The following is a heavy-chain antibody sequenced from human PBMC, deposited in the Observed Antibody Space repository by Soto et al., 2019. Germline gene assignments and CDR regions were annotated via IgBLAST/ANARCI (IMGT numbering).Heavy chain of an antibody. V-gene: IGHV4-59*01. J-gene: IGHJ4*02. CDR2: IYSSGST. CDR3: ASSGGGEDY. CDR1: GGSISNSY. D-gene: IGHD3-16*01. Sequence: SETLSLTCTVSGGSISNSYWSWIRLSPGKGLEWIGYIYSSGSTNYNPSLESRVTISVDTSKNQFSLKLSSVTAAATAVYYCASSGGGEDYWGQGTLVTVSS.